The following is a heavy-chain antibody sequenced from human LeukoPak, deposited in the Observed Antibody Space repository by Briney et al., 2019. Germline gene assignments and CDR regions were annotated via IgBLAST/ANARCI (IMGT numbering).Heavy chain of an antibody. D-gene: IGHD3-3*01. Sequence: PGGSLRLSCAASGFTFSSHGMHWVRQAPGKGLEWVANIKQDGSEKYYVDSVKGRFTISRDNAKNSLYLQMNSLRAEDTAVYYCARDEVWRSLNLIRFFRKRGQGQYYYYMDVWGKGTTVTVSS. J-gene: IGHJ6*03. CDR3: ARDEVWRSLNLIRFFRKRGQGQYYYYMDV. CDR1: GFTFSSHG. CDR2: IKQDGSEK. V-gene: IGHV3-7*01.